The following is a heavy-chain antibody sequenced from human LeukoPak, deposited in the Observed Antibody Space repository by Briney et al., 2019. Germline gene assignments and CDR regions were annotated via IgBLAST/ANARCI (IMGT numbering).Heavy chain of an antibody. CDR3: AKEISYPYYFDY. Sequence: GGSLRLSCAASGFTFSSYSMHWVRQAPGKGLEWVSSISSSSSYIYYADSVKGRFTISRDNAKNSLYLQMNSLRAEDTAVYYCAKEISYPYYFDYWGQGTLVTVSS. CDR2: ISSSSSYI. J-gene: IGHJ4*02. V-gene: IGHV3-21*04. CDR1: GFTFSSYS. D-gene: IGHD2/OR15-2a*01.